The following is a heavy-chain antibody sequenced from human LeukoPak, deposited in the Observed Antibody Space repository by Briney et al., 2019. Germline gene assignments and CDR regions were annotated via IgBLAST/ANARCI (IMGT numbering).Heavy chain of an antibody. Sequence: PGRSLRLSCAASGFTFSSYGMHWVRQAPGKGLEWVAVISYDGSNKYYADSVKGRFTISRDNSKNTLYLQMNSLRAEDTAVYYCATGPGVVNYGMDVWGQGTTVTVSS. CDR2: ISYDGSNK. J-gene: IGHJ6*02. V-gene: IGHV3-30*03. CDR1: GFTFSSYG. D-gene: IGHD2-21*01. CDR3: ATGPGVVNYGMDV.